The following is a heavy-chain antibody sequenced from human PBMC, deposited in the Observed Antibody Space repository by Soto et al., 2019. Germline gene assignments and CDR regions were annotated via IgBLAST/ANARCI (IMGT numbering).Heavy chain of an antibody. CDR1: GYTLTELS. CDR2: FDPEDGET. V-gene: IGHV1-24*01. J-gene: IGHJ4*02. Sequence: ASVKVSCKVSGYTLTELSMHWVRQAPGKGLEWMGGFDPEDGETIYAQKFQGRVTMTEDTSTDTAYMELSSLRSEDTAVYYCATSIAVAGTFDYWGQGTLVTVSS. D-gene: IGHD6-19*01. CDR3: ATSIAVAGTFDY.